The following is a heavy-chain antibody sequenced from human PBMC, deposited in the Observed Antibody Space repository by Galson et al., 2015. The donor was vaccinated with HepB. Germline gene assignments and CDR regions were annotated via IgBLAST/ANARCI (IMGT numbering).Heavy chain of an antibody. CDR2: IFYDGSKK. CDR3: AGGIAAVGTWFDP. Sequence: SLRLSCAASGFTFSSYAMHWVRQAPGKGLDWVAVIFYDGSKKYYADSVKGRFTISRDNSKNTLYLQMNSLRTEDTAVYYCAGGIAAVGTWFDPWGQGTLVTVSS. D-gene: IGHD6-13*01. V-gene: IGHV3-30-3*01. CDR1: GFTFSSYA. J-gene: IGHJ5*02.